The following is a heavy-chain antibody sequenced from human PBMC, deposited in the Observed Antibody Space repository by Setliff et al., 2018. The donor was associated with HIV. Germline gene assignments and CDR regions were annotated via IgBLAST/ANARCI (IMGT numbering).Heavy chain of an antibody. CDR1: GYSLSSASY. CDR2: ISLSGST. CDR3: ARVETTVTSRLDY. Sequence: SGTLSLTCSVSGYSLSSASYWGWIRQSPEKGLEWIGSISLSGSTYYNPSLQSRVTISIDMSKNHFSLRLTSVTAADTAVYFCARVETTVTSRLDYWGQGTLVTVSS. V-gene: IGHV4-38-2*02. D-gene: IGHD4-17*01. J-gene: IGHJ4*02.